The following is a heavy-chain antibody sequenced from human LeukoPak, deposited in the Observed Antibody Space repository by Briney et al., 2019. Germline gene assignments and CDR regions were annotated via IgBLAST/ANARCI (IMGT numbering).Heavy chain of an antibody. D-gene: IGHD3-9*01. Sequence: GGSLRLSCAASGFTFSSYSMNWVRQAPGKGLEWVSSISSSSSYIYYADSVKGRFTISRDNAKNSLYLQMNSLRAEDTAVYYCARESVVYYDILTGYSPLDYWGQGTLVTVSS. CDR2: ISSSSSYI. CDR3: ARESVVYYDILTGYSPLDY. CDR1: GFTFSSYS. V-gene: IGHV3-21*01. J-gene: IGHJ4*02.